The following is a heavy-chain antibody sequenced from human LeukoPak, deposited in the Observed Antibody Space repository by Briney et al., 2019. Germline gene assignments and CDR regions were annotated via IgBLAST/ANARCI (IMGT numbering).Heavy chain of an antibody. CDR3: ASLRYFDWEPHDAFDI. J-gene: IGHJ3*02. V-gene: IGHV1-18*01. CDR1: GCTFTSYG. CDR2: ISAYNGNT. D-gene: IGHD3-9*01. Sequence: GASVKVSCKASGCTFTSYGISWVRQAPGQGLEWMGWISAYNGNTNYAQKLQGRVTMTTDTSTSTAYMELRSLRSDDTAVYYCASLRYFDWEPHDAFDIWGQGTMVTASS.